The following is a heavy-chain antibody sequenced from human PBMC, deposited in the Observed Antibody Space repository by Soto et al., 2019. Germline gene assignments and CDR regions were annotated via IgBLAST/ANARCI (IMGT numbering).Heavy chain of an antibody. D-gene: IGHD2-15*01. CDR2: VSSSDTT. V-gene: IGHV3-23*01. CDR3: ARPGNIVGCCWWYFDL. CDR1: GFTFSNYA. J-gene: IGHJ2*01. Sequence: GGSLRLSCAASGFTFSNYAMSWVRQTPGKGIEWVSTVSSSDTTYYADSVKGRFTISRDNSKSTLYLQMGSLRAEDTAVYYCARPGNIVGCCWWYFDLWGRGTLVTVSS.